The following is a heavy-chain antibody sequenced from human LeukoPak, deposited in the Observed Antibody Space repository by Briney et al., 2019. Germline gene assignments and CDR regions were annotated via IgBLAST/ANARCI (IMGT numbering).Heavy chain of an antibody. V-gene: IGHV4-39*07. CDR2: IYYSGTT. CDR3: ARIYYGSGSYLIYFDY. D-gene: IGHD3-10*01. J-gene: IGHJ4*02. Sequence: IYYSGTTYYNPSLRSRVTISVDTSRNQFSLKVSSMTAADTAVYYCARIYYGSGSYLIYFDYWGQGTLVTVSS.